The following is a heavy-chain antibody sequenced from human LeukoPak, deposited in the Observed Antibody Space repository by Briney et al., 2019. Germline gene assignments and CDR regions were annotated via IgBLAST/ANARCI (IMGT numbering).Heavy chain of an antibody. CDR1: GGSISSGDYY. CDR3: ARSSGYYGSGSYVDP. D-gene: IGHD3-10*01. CDR2: IYYSGAT. Sequence: PSETLSLTCTVSGGSISSGDYYWTWIRQPPGKGLEWIGYIYYSGATYYNPSLKSRVTISVDTSKNQFSLKLSSVTAADTAVYYCARSSGYYGSGSYVDPWGQGTLVTVS. J-gene: IGHJ5*02. V-gene: IGHV4-30-4*01.